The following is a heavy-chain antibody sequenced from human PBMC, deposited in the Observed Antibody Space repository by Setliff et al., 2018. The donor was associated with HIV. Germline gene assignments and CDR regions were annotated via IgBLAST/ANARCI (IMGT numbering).Heavy chain of an antibody. D-gene: IGHD2-21*02. CDR1: GGSISNSRYY. CDR2: IYYSGST. Sequence: NPSETLSLTCTVSGGSISNSRYYWSWIRQPPGKGLEWIGSIYYSGSTYYMPSLQSRVTISVDMSKNQFSLNLNSVTAADTAVYYCARGQGCGGGCHYAFEMWGQGTMVTVS. V-gene: IGHV4-39*01. J-gene: IGHJ3*02. CDR3: ARGQGCGGGCHYAFEM.